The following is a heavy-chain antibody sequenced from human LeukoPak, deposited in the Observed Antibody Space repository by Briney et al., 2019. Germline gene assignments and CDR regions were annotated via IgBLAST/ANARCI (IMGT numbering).Heavy chain of an antibody. J-gene: IGHJ4*02. D-gene: IGHD3-22*01. V-gene: IGHV3-74*01. CDR2: INSDGSST. CDR1: GFTFSSYW. CDR3: TTEYYYDSSGFLGFDY. Sequence: GGSLRLSCAASGFTFSSYWMHWVRQAPGKGLVWVSRINSDGSSTSYADSVKGRFTISRDNAKNTLYLQMNSLKTEDTAVYYCTTEYYYDSSGFLGFDYWGQGTLVTVSS.